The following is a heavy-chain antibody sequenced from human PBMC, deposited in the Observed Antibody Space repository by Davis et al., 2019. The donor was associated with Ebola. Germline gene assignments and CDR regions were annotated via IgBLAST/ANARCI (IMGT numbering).Heavy chain of an antibody. Sequence: LSLTCAASGFTFSSYWMSWIRQAPGKGPEWVSSISSSASYKNYADSVKGRFTISRDDAKKSLYLQMDSLRAEDTAVYYCAKAYAVGGTCYSSAESWGQGTLVTVSS. CDR3: AKAYAVGGTCYSSAES. J-gene: IGHJ5*02. V-gene: IGHV3-11*05. D-gene: IGHD2-15*01. CDR2: ISSSASYK. CDR1: GFTFSSYW.